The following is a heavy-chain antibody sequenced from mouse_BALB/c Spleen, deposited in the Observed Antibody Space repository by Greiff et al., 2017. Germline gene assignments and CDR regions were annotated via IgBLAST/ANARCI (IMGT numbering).Heavy chain of an antibody. CDR1: GFSLTSYG. D-gene: IGHD2-1*01. CDR3: ARVDGNSWFAY. Sequence: VQVVESGPGLVAPSQSLSITCTVSGFSLTSYGVHWVRQPPGKGLEWLGVIWAGGSTNYNSALMSRLSISKDNSKSQVFLKMNSLQTDDTAMYYCARVDGNSWFAYWGQGTLVTVSA. CDR2: IWAGGST. J-gene: IGHJ3*01. V-gene: IGHV2-9*02.